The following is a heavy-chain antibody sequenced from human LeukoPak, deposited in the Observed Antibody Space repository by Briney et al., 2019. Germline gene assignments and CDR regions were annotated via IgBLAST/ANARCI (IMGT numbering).Heavy chain of an antibody. V-gene: IGHV5-51*01. CDR1: GYSFTSYW. J-gene: IGHJ6*03. CDR2: IYPGDSDT. D-gene: IGHD3-3*01. Sequence: GESLKISCKGSGYSFTSYWIGWMRQMPGKGLEWMGIIYPGDSDTRYSPSFQGQVTISADKSISTAYLQWSSLKASDTAMYYCARQAYDFWSGYSPLYYYMDVWGKGTTVTVSS. CDR3: ARQAYDFWSGYSPLYYYMDV.